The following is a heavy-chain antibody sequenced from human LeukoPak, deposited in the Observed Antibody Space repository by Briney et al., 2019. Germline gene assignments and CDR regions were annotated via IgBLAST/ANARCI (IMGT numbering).Heavy chain of an antibody. J-gene: IGHJ4*02. V-gene: IGHV3-53*01. CDR2: IYSDDRT. Sequence: GGSLRLSCAASGFTVSNYYMSWVRQAPGKGLEWVSVIYSDDRTYHADSVKGRFTISRDNSKNTLYLQMNSLRAEDTAVYYCAKSSGRGWGQGTLVTVSS. CDR3: AKSSGRG. D-gene: IGHD3-10*01. CDR1: GFTVSNYY.